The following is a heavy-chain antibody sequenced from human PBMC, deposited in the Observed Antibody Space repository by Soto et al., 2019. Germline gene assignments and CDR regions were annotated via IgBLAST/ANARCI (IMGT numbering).Heavy chain of an antibody. CDR3: AKDIGNGVVVAGDAFDI. CDR2: ISWNSGSI. J-gene: IGHJ3*02. CDR1: GFTFDDYA. Sequence: EVQLVESGGGLVQPGRSLRLSCAASGFTFDDYAMHWVRQAPGKGLEWVSGISWNSGSIGYADSVKGRFTISRDNAKNSLYLQMNSLRAEDTALYYCAKDIGNGVVVAGDAFDIWGQGTMVTVSS. V-gene: IGHV3-9*01. D-gene: IGHD2-15*01.